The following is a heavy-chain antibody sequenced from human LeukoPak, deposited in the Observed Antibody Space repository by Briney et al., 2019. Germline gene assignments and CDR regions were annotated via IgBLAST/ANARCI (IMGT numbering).Heavy chain of an antibody. D-gene: IGHD3-9*01. CDR3: ARGRYFDWLAPPCFDY. V-gene: IGHV4-59*01. CDR1: GGSISSYY. CDR2: IYYSGST. J-gene: IGHJ4*02. Sequence: PSETLSLTCTVSGGSISSYYWSWIRQPPGKGLEWIGYIYYSGSTNYNSSLKSRVTISVDTSKNQFSLKLSSVTAADTAVYYCARGRYFDWLAPPCFDYWGQGTLVTVSS.